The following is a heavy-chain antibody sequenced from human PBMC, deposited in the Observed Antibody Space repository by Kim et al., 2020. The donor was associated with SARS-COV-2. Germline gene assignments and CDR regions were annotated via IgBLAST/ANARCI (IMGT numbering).Heavy chain of an antibody. J-gene: IGHJ1*01. CDR3: AKLEGVTMIVVVIAEYFQH. V-gene: IGHV3-23*01. Sequence: GGSLRLSCAASGFTFSSYAMSWVRQAPGKGLEWVSAISGSGGSTYYADSVKGRFTISRDNSKNTLYLQMHTLRAEDTAVYYCAKLEGVTMIVVVIAEYFQHWGQGTLVTVSS. CDR1: GFTFSSYA. CDR2: ISGSGGST. D-gene: IGHD3-22*01.